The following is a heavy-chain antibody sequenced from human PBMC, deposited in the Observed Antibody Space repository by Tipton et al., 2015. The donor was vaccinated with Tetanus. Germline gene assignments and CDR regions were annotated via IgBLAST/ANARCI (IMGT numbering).Heavy chain of an antibody. CDR3: ARSEQQLVRGYYYYYYMDV. D-gene: IGHD6-13*01. V-gene: IGHV4-59*01. CDR2: IYYSGST. CDR1: GGSLSTFY. J-gene: IGHJ6*03. Sequence: TLSLTCTVSGGSLSTFYWGWIRQPPGKGLEWIGYIYYSGSTNYNPSLKSRVTISVDTSKNQFSLKLSSVTAADTAVYYCARSEQQLVRGYYYYYYMDVWGKGTTVTVSS.